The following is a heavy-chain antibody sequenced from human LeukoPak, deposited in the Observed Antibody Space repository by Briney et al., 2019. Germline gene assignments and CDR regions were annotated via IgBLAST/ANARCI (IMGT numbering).Heavy chain of an antibody. V-gene: IGHV4-39*07. CDR2: INHSGST. J-gene: IGHJ4*02. CDR3: ARNVVTQRDFDY. CDR1: GGSISSSSYY. Sequence: SETLSLTCTVSGGSISSSSYYWGWIRQPPGKGLEWIGEINHSGSTNYNPSLKSRVTISVDTSKNQFSLKLSSVTAADTAVYYCARNVVTQRDFDYWGQGTLVTVSS. D-gene: IGHD4-23*01.